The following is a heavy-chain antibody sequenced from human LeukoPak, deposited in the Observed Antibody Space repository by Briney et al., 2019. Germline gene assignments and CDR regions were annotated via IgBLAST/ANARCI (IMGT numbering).Heavy chain of an antibody. CDR2: ISYDGSNK. J-gene: IGHJ4*02. CDR3: ATXXXDY. CDR1: GFTFSSYG. Sequence: GGSLRLSCAASGFTFSSYGMHWVRQAPGKGLEWVAVISYDGSNKYYADSVKGRFTISRDNSKNTLYLQMNSLRAEDTAVYYCATXXXDYWGQGTLVTVSS. V-gene: IGHV3-30*03.